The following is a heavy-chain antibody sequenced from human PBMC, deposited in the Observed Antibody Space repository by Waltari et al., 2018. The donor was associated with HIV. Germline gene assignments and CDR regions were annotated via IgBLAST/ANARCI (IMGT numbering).Heavy chain of an antibody. CDR2: ISHTGST. D-gene: IGHD3-9*01. CDR1: GGSISSSNW. V-gene: IGHV4-4*02. CDR3: ARAQRIDIPGYFDS. Sequence: QVQLQESGPGLVKPSGTLSLTCAVFGGSISSSNWWNWVRQPPGKGLEWIGEISHTGSTNYNPSLKSRVTISVDKSKNQFSLKLSSVTAADTAVYYCARAQRIDIPGYFDSWGQGTLVTVSS. J-gene: IGHJ4*02.